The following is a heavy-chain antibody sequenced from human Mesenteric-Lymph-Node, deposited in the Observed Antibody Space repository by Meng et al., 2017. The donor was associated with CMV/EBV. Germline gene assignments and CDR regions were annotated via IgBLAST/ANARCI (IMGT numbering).Heavy chain of an antibody. CDR1: GFTFSSYS. D-gene: IGHD6-13*01. V-gene: IGHV3-21*01. Sequence: GESLKISCAASGFTFSSYSMNWVRQAPGKGLEWVSSISSSSSYIYYADSVKGRFTISRDNAKNSLYLQMNSLRAEDTALYYCARDAAVFDYWGQGTLVTVSS. CDR3: ARDAAVFDY. J-gene: IGHJ4*02. CDR2: ISSSSSYI.